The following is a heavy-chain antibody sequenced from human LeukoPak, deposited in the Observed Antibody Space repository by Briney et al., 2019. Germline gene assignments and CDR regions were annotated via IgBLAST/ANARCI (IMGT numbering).Heavy chain of an antibody. CDR3: AKAVSCSSTSCYRSYGMDV. CDR2: ISGSGGST. J-gene: IGHJ6*02. D-gene: IGHD2-2*02. Sequence: PGRSLRLSCAASGFTFSSYGMSWVRQAPGKGLEWVSGISGSGGSTYYADSVKGRFTISRDNSKNTLYLQMNSLRVEDTAVYYCAKAVSCSSTSCYRSYGMDVWGQGTTVTVSS. V-gene: IGHV3-23*01. CDR1: GFTFSSYG.